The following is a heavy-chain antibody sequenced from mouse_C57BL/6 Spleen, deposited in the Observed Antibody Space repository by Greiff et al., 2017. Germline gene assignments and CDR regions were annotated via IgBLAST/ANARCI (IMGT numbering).Heavy chain of an antibody. CDR2: IDPSDSYT. V-gene: IGHV1-50*01. CDR3: ASVPFITTVVADY. CDR1: GYTFTSYW. Sequence: VQLQQPGAELVKPGASVKLSCKASGYTFTSYWMQWVKQRPGQGLEWIGEIDPSDSYTNYNQKFKGKATLTVDTSSSTAYMQLSSLASEDSAVLCCASVPFITTVVADYWGQGTTLTVSS. J-gene: IGHJ2*01. D-gene: IGHD1-1*01.